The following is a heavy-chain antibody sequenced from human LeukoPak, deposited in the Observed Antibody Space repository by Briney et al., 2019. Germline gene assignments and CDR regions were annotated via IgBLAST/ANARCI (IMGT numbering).Heavy chain of an antibody. Sequence: ASVNVSCKASGYTFPSYDIKGVRQATGRGLEGMGWMNPYSGNTRYAHKLQGRVHETRHTSINTAYREVSSPVSEDTAVYYCVRLSHGYDYWGRETLVSVSS. CDR1: GYTFPSYD. D-gene: IGHD5-18*01. CDR2: MNPYSGNT. CDR3: VRLSHGYDY. J-gene: IGHJ4*02. V-gene: IGHV1-8*01.